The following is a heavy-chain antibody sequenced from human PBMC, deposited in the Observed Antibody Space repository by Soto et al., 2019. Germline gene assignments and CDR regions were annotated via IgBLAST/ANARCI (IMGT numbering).Heavy chain of an antibody. CDR2: IYPGDSDT. CDR1: GYSFTSYW. Sequence: GECLKVSCKGSGYSFTSYWIGWVRQMTGKGLEWMGIIYPGDSDTRYSPSFQGQVTISADKSISTAYPQWSSLKASDTAMYYRARSQYYYYYGMDVWGQGTTVTVSS. CDR3: ARSQYYYYYGMDV. J-gene: IGHJ6*02. V-gene: IGHV5-51*01.